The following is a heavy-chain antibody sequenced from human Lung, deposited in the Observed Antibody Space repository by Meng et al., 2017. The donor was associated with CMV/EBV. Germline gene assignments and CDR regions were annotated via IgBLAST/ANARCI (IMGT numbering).Heavy chain of an antibody. J-gene: IGHJ6*02. D-gene: IGHD6-6*01. Sequence: SETLSLTCSVSGDSITNHHWAWIRQPPGKGLEWVGYIWHSGGATYNPSLKGRVTISLDKSRTQFSLKVNSVTSADTAVYYCGRDASRGIDVWGQGTTVTVSS. V-gene: IGHV4-59*11. CDR3: GRDASRGIDV. CDR2: IWHSGGA. CDR1: GDSITNHH.